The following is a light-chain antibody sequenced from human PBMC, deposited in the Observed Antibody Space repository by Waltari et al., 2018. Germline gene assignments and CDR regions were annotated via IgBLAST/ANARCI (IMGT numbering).Light chain of an antibody. Sequence: QSVLTQPPSASGTPGQRVTISCSGSSPNIGRNFVYWYQQLPGTAPKPLIYRNTQRPSGVPDRFSGSKSGTSASLAISGLRSEDEADYYCAAWDDSLSGPVFGGGTKLTVL. CDR3: AAWDDSLSGPV. J-gene: IGLJ2*01. CDR1: SPNIGRNF. CDR2: RNT. V-gene: IGLV1-47*01.